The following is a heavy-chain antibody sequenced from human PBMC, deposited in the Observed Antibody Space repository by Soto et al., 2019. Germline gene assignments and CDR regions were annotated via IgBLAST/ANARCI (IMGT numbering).Heavy chain of an antibody. J-gene: IGHJ4*02. D-gene: IGHD7-27*01. V-gene: IGHV1-46*01. CDR1: GYIFTNYY. Sequence: GASVKVSCKASGYIFTNYYIHWVRQAPGQGLEWMAIINPSGGSTNYARKFQGRVTLARDTFTNTVYMELSSLRSEDTAIYYCARDLTSGDYWGQGTLVTVSS. CDR3: ARDLTSGDY. CDR2: INPSGGST.